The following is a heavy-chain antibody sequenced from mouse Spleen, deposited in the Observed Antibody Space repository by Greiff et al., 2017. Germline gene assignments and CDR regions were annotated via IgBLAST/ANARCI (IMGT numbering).Heavy chain of an antibody. CDR3: ARSYYGYFDY. D-gene: IGHD1-1*01. CDR2: ISSGGGNT. V-gene: IGHV5-9*03. Sequence: DVMLVESGGGLVKLGGSLKLSCAASGFTFSSYAMSWVRQTPEKRLEWVATISSGGGNTYYPDSVKGRFTISRDNAKNTLYLQMSSLKSEDTAMYYCARSYYGYFDYWGQGTTLTVSS. CDR1: GFTFSSYA. J-gene: IGHJ2*01.